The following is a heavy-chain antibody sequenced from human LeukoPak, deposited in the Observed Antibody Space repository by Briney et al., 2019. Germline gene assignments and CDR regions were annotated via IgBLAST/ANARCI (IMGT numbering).Heavy chain of an antibody. J-gene: IGHJ6*02. CDR2: IYTSGST. V-gene: IGHV4-61*02. D-gene: IGHD3-3*01. Sequence: PSETLSLTCTVSGGSISSGSYYWSSIRQPAGKGLEWIGRIYTSGSTNYNPSLKSRVTISVDTSKNQFSLKLSSVTAADTAVYYCARYYDFWSDVPLTTYYYGMDVWGQGNTFTVSS. CDR1: GGSISSGSYY. CDR3: ARYYDFWSDVPLTTYYYGMDV.